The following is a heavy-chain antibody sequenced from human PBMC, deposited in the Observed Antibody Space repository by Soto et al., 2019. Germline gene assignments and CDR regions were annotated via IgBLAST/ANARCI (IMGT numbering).Heavy chain of an antibody. CDR1: GGSISSGGYS. V-gene: IGHV4-30-2*01. CDR3: AAGGAPPRYS. D-gene: IGHD3-10*01. J-gene: IGHJ4*02. Sequence: QLQLQESGSGLVKPSQTLSLTCAVSGGSISSGGYSWSWIRQPPGKGLEWIGYIYHSGSTYYNPSLKRRLPIPVDSSKPLFPLRLRSVPPAHTPLFSCAAGGAPPRYSWAQGPLFPFPS. CDR2: IYHSGST.